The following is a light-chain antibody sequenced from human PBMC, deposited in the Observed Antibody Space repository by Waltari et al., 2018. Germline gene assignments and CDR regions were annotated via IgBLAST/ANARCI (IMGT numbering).Light chain of an antibody. CDR2: GAS. CDR1: QSVTTSS. J-gene: IGKJ1*01. CDR3: QQYGSSTWT. V-gene: IGKV3-20*01. Sequence: EIVLTQSPGTLSLSPGERATLSCRASQSVTTSSLAWYQQKPGQAPRLLIYGASSRATDIPDRFGGSGSGRDFTLTFSRLEPEDFAVYYCQQYGSSTWTFGQGTKVEVK.